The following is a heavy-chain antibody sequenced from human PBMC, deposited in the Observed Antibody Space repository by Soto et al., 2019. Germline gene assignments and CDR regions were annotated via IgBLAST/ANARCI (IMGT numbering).Heavy chain of an antibody. D-gene: IGHD3-22*01. CDR1: VGSFSCYY. J-gene: IGHJ3*02. CDR3: ARGGYYDSSGGLDAFDI. Sequence: SETLSLTCAVYVGSFSCYYWIWIRQPPGKGLEWIGEINHSGSTNYNPSLKSRVTISVDTSKNQFSLKLSSVTAADTAVYYCARGGYYDSSGGLDAFDIWGQGTMVTVSS. V-gene: IGHV4-34*01. CDR2: INHSGST.